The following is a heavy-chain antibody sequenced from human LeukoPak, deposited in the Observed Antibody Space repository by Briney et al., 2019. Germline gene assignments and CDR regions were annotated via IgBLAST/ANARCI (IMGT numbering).Heavy chain of an antibody. CDR2: IGTTDDT. V-gene: IGHV3-13*04. Sequence: GGSLRLSCAASGFTFRIYDMHWLAQPSGKGLEWVAGIGTTDDTYYPNSVKGRFTISREDARNSLYLQMSSLRAGDTAIYYCARRGPRGSYYSAFDIWGRGTMVTVSS. CDR3: ARRGPRGSYYSAFDI. D-gene: IGHD1-26*01. J-gene: IGHJ3*02. CDR1: GFTFRIYD.